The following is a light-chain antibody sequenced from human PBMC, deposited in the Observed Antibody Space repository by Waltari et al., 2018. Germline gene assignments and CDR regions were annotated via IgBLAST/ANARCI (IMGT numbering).Light chain of an antibody. CDR1: SGHSNYV. CDR3: QTWGTGVVV. V-gene: IGLV4-69*01. CDR2: LNNDGSH. Sequence: QLVLTQPPSASAPLGASATLTCTLSSGHSNYVIAWLQQQPEKGPRYLIRLNNDGSHRKGDGIPDRFSGSRSGAECYLTISSLQSEDEADYYCQTWGTGVVVFGGGTKLTVL. J-gene: IGLJ3*02.